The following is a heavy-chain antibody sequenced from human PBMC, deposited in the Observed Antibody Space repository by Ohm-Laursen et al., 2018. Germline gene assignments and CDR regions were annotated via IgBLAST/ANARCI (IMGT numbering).Heavy chain of an antibody. CDR3: ARDEEGCSYGPGGYDAFDI. CDR1: GFTFSSYS. V-gene: IGHV3-21*01. Sequence: SLRLSCTASGFTFSSYSMNWVRQAPGKGLEWVSSISSSSSYIYYADSVKGRFTISRDNAKNSLYLQMNSLRAEDTAVYYCARDEEGCSYGPGGYDAFDIWGQGTMVTVSS. J-gene: IGHJ3*02. D-gene: IGHD5-18*01. CDR2: ISSSSSYI.